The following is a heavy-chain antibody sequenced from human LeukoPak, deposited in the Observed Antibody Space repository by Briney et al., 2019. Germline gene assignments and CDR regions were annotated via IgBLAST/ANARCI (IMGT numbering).Heavy chain of an antibody. J-gene: IGHJ4*02. CDR2: ISSSGSTI. CDR3: ARDDVVVTAIRSDY. D-gene: IGHD2-21*02. V-gene: IGHV3-11*04. Sequence: GGSLRLSCAASGFTFRDYYMSWIRQAPGKGLEWVSYISSSGSTIYYADSVKGRFTISRDNAKNSLYLQMNSLRAEDTAVYYCARDDVVVTAIRSDYWGQGTLVTVSS. CDR1: GFTFRDYY.